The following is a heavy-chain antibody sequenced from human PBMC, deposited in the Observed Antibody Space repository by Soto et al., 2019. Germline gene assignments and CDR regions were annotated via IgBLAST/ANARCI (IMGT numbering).Heavy chain of an antibody. CDR2: IYYSGST. J-gene: IGHJ6*02. CDR3: ARGELRFLEWLSPHGMHV. D-gene: IGHD3-3*01. CDR1: GGFISSYY. Sequence: SETLSLTCSVSGGFISSYYWSWLRQPPGKGLEWIGYIYYSGSTNYNPSLNSRVTISVDTSNNQFPLMLSSVTAADTAVYYCARGELRFLEWLSPHGMHVWGQGTTVTVSS. V-gene: IGHV4-59*12.